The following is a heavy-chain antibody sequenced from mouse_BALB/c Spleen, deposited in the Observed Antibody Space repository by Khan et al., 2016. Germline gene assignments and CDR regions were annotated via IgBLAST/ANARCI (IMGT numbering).Heavy chain of an antibody. D-gene: IGHD2-4*01. Sequence: MQLQESGPGLVAPSQSLSITCTASGFSLTGFSVNWVRQPPGKTLEWLGMIWGDGSTDYNSALKSRLSFSKDNSKNQVYLKMNSLQTDDTAIYFWASDQYYDWWFADGGQGTLVTVSA. V-gene: IGHV2-6-7*01. CDR2: IWGDGST. J-gene: IGHJ3*01. CDR3: ASDQYYDWWFAD. CDR1: GFSLTGFS.